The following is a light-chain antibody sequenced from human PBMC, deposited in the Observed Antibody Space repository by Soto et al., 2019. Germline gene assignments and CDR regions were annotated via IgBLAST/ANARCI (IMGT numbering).Light chain of an antibody. CDR3: QQYMSSVT. Sequence: EIVLTQSPGSLSLSPGQRATLSCRASQSVDTTFFAWYQKKPGQAPRLLIQGASKRATGIPDRFSGSGSGTDFTLTISRLEPEDFAVYYCQQYMSSVTFGQGTKVDIK. CDR2: GAS. J-gene: IGKJ1*01. CDR1: QSVDTTF. V-gene: IGKV3-20*01.